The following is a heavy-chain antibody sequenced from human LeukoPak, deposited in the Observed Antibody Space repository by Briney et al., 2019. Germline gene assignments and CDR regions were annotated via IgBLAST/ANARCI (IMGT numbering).Heavy chain of an antibody. CDR1: GGSISSSSYY. J-gene: IGHJ5*02. CDR3: ARSSGYDSYNWFDP. CDR2: IYYSGST. V-gene: IGHV4-39*07. Sequence: SETLSLTCTVSGGSISSSSYYWGWIRQPPGKGLEWIGSIYYSGSTYYNPSLKSRVTISVDTSKNQFSLKLSSVTTADTAVYYCARSSGYDSYNWFDPWGQGSLVTVSS. D-gene: IGHD5-12*01.